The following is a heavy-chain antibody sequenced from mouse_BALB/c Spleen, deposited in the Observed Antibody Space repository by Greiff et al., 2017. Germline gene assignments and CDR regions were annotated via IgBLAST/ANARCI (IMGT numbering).Heavy chain of an antibody. CDR1: GFSLTSYG. J-gene: IGHJ2*01. Sequence: QVQLKQSGPGLVAPSQSLSITCTVSGFSLTSYGVHWVRQPPGKGLEWLGVIWAGGSTNYNSALMSRLSISKDNSKSQVFLKMNSLQTDDTAMYCCARGGGTGDYFDYWGQGTTLTVSS. CDR3: ARGGGTGDYFDY. D-gene: IGHD4-1*01. CDR2: IWAGGST. V-gene: IGHV2-9*02.